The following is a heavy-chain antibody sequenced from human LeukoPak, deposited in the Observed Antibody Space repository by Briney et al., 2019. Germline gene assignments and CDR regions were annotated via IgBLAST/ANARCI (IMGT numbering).Heavy chain of an antibody. CDR2: ISGNGADT. D-gene: IGHD2/OR15-2a*01. CDR3: ARVFHRNIS. Sequence: PGGSLRLSCAASGFTFSSYAMSWVRLAPGKGLEWVSSISGNGADTYYADSVKGRFTISRDNSKNTLYLQMNSLRAEDTAVYYCARVFHRNISWGQGTLVTVSS. V-gene: IGHV3-23*01. CDR1: GFTFSSYA. J-gene: IGHJ4*02.